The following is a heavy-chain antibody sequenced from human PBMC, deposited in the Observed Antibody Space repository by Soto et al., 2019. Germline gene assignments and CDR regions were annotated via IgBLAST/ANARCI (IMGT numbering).Heavy chain of an antibody. CDR2: ISGSGGST. V-gene: IGHV3-23*01. CDR1: GFTFSSYA. D-gene: IGHD6-19*01. CDR3: AKDYSSGWPVICSVDY. Sequence: SGGSLRLSCAASGFTFSSYAMSWVRQAPGKGLEWVSAISGSGGSTYYADSVKGRFTISRDNSKNTLYLQMNSLRAEDTAVYYCAKDYSSGWPVICSVDYWGQGTLVTVSS. J-gene: IGHJ4*02.